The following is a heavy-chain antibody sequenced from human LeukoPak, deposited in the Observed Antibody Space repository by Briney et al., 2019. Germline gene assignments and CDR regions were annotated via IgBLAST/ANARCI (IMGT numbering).Heavy chain of an antibody. CDR3: ARGPVAYYYYYGMDV. Sequence: ASVKVSCKASGYTFTSYDINWVRQATGQGLEWMGWMNPNSGNTGYAQKFQGRVTMTRNTSISTAHMELSSLGSEDTAVYYCARGPVAYYYYYGMDVWGQGTTVTVSS. J-gene: IGHJ6*02. CDR2: MNPNSGNT. CDR1: GYTFTSYD. V-gene: IGHV1-8*02. D-gene: IGHD6-19*01.